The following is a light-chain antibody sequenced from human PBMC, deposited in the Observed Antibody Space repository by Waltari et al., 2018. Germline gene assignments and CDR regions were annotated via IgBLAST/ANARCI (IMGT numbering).Light chain of an antibody. Sequence: DIQITQSPSSVSASVGDRVTITCRASQSIVNWLAWYQQRPGNAPKLLIYGASNLQGGVPARFSGSGSGTDFTLTINNLQPEDFATYYCQQAFVEVAFAGGTRVEIK. J-gene: IGKJ4*01. V-gene: IGKV1-12*01. CDR3: QQAFVEVA. CDR2: GAS. CDR1: QSIVNW.